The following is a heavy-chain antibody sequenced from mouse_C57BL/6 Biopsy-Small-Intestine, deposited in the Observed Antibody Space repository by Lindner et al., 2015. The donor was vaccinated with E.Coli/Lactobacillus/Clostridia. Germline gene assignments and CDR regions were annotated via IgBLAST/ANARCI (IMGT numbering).Heavy chain of an antibody. CDR2: ILPGTDST. CDR1: GYTFTGYW. V-gene: IGHV1-9*01. D-gene: IGHD2-2*01. J-gene: IGHJ2*01. CDR3: ARRFGYYLDY. Sequence: VQLQESGAELMKPGASVKLSCKATGYTFTGYWIEWVKQRPGHGLEWIGEILPGTDSTNYNEKFKGKATFTADTSSNTAYMQLSSLTTEDSAIYYCARRFGYYLDYWGQGTTLTVSS.